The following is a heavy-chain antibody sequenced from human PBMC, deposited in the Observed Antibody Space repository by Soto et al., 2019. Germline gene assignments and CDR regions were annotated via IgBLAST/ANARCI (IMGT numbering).Heavy chain of an antibody. D-gene: IGHD5-12*01. CDR1: GYSFTSYW. CDR2: IYPGDSDT. Sequence: LGESLKISCKGSGYSFTSYWIGWVRQMPGKGLEWMGIIYPGDSDTRYSPSFQGQVTISADKSISTAYLQWSSLKASDTAMYYCARQRGYSGYDTGYGMDVWGQGTTVTVSS. CDR3: ARQRGYSGYDTGYGMDV. J-gene: IGHJ6*02. V-gene: IGHV5-51*01.